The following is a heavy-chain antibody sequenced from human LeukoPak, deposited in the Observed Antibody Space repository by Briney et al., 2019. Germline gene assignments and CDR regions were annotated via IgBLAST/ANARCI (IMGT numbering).Heavy chain of an antibody. CDR3: ARDRATSCYKYYYYYGMDV. CDR1: GLTFSSYW. Sequence: PGGSLRLSCAASGLTFSSYWMHWVRQAPGKGLVWVSRINSDGSSTSYADSVKGRFTISRDNAKNTLYLQMNSLRAEDTAVYYCARDRATSCYKYYYYYGMDVWGQETTVTVSS. V-gene: IGHV3-74*01. J-gene: IGHJ6*02. D-gene: IGHD2-2*02. CDR2: INSDGSST.